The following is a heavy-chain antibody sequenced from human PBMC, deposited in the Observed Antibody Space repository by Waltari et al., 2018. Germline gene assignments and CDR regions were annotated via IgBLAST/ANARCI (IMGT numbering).Heavy chain of an antibody. CDR2: IIPIIGIA. Sequence: QVQLVQSGAEGKKPGYSVKVSCKASGGTFSSYTISWVRQAPGQGLEWMGRIIPIIGIANYAQKFQGRVTITADKSTSTAYMELSSLRSEDTAVYYCASIPGAQGYWGQGTLVTVSS. J-gene: IGHJ4*02. V-gene: IGHV1-69*02. CDR1: GGTFSSYT. D-gene: IGHD2-2*02. CDR3: ASIPGAQGY.